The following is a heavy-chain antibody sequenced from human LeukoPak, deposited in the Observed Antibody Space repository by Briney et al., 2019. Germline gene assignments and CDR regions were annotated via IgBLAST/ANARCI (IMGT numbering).Heavy chain of an antibody. CDR2: FHTAGDI. CDR1: GFTFSNYD. Sequence: GESLRLSCAASGFTFSNYDTHWVRQATGKGLEWVSAFHTAGDIHYSGSVKGRFATSRENAKNSFYLQMNNLRAGDTAVYYCARGSCSSRSCYKRVNGLDVWGQGTPVTVSS. CDR3: ARGSCSSRSCYKRVNGLDV. V-gene: IGHV3-13*01. D-gene: IGHD2-2*01. J-gene: IGHJ6*02.